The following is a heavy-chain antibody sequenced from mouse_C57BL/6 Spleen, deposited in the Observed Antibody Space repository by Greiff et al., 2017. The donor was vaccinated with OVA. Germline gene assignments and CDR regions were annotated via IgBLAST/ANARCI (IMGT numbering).Heavy chain of an antibody. J-gene: IGHJ2*01. CDR3: ARNWAGDY. CDR1: GYTFTSYT. CDR2: INPSSGYT. D-gene: IGHD4-1*01. V-gene: IGHV1-4*01. Sequence: VKLMESGAELARPGASVKMSCKASGYTFTSYTMHWVKQRPGQGLEWIGYINPSSGYTKYNQKFKDKATLTADKSSSTAYMQLSSLTSEDSAVYYCARNWAGDYWGQGTTLTVSS.